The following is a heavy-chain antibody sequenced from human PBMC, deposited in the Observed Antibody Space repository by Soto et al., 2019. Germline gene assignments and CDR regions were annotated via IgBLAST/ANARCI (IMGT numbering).Heavy chain of an antibody. V-gene: IGHV3-23*01. Sequence: GGSLRLSCAASGFTFSSYAMSWVRQAPGKGLEWVSAISGSGGSTYYADSVKGRFTISRDNSKNTLYLQMNSLRAEDTAVYYCAKVYSPDIVVVPAARTSNYFDYWGQGTLVTVSS. D-gene: IGHD2-2*01. CDR2: ISGSGGST. CDR3: AKVYSPDIVVVPAARTSNYFDY. CDR1: GFTFSSYA. J-gene: IGHJ4*02.